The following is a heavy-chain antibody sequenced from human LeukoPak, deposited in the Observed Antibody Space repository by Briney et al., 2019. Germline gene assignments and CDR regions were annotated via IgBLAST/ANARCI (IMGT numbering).Heavy chain of an antibody. J-gene: IGHJ4*02. CDR2: ISSSGDST. CDR1: GFTFSSYS. Sequence: PGGSLRLSCAASGFTFSSYSMSWVRQAPGKGLEWVSVISSSGDSTYYADSVKGRFTVSRDNAKDSLYLQMNSLRAEDTAVYYCARWLYSGGWAIDYWGQGTMVSVSS. CDR3: ARWLYSGGWAIDY. V-gene: IGHV3-21*01. D-gene: IGHD6-19*01.